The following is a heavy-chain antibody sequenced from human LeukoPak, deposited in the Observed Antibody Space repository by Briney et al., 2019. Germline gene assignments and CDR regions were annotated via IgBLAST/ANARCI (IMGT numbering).Heavy chain of an antibody. D-gene: IGHD3-9*01. V-gene: IGHV4-4*07. CDR3: ARETYYDILTGHEGDDAFDI. CDR2: IYTSGST. Sequence: SETLSLTCIVSGGSISSYYWSWIRQPAGKGLEWIGRIYTSGSTNYNPSLKSRVTMSVDTSKNQFSLKLRSVTAADTAVHYCARETYYDILTGHEGDDAFDIWGQGTMVTVSS. J-gene: IGHJ3*02. CDR1: GGSISSYY.